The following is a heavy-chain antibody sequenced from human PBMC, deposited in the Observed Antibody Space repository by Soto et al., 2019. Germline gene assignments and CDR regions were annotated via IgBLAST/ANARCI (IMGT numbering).Heavy chain of an antibody. Sequence: SETLYLTCAVYGGSFSGYYWSWIRQPPGKGLEWIGEINHSGSTNYNPSLKSRVTISVDTSKNQFSLKLLSVTAAETAVYYCSRRVVVVAATTFAYYYYGMDVWRKGTTVTVSS. D-gene: IGHD2-15*01. CDR2: INHSGST. CDR1: GGSFSGYY. CDR3: SRRVVVVAATTFAYYYYGMDV. J-gene: IGHJ6*04. V-gene: IGHV4-34*01.